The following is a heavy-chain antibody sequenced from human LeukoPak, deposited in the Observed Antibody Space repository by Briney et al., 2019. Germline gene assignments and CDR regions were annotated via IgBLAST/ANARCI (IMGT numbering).Heavy chain of an antibody. CDR3: ARDSAPGDTYGLLGIDS. CDR1: GYTFTGYY. D-gene: IGHD5-18*01. V-gene: IGHV1-2*02. CDR2: INPNSGGT. Sequence: GASVKVSCKASGYTFTGYYMHWVRQAPGQGLEWMGWINPNSGGTNYAQKFQGRVTMTRDTSISTAYMELSRLRSGDTAVYYCARDSAPGDTYGLLGIDSWGQGTLVTVSS. J-gene: IGHJ4*02.